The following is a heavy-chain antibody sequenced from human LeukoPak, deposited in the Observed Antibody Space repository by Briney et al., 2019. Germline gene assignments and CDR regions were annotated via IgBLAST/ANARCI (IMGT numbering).Heavy chain of an antibody. CDR3: ASVEMATISDY. D-gene: IGHD5-24*01. V-gene: IGHV3-23*01. CDR2: ISGSGGRT. CDR1: GFIFSSYA. Sequence: GGSLRLSCAASGFIFSSYAMSWVRQAPGKGLEWVSAISGSGGRTYYADSVKGRFTISRDNSKNTLYLQMNSLRAEDTAVYYCASVEMATISDYWGQGTLVTVSS. J-gene: IGHJ4*02.